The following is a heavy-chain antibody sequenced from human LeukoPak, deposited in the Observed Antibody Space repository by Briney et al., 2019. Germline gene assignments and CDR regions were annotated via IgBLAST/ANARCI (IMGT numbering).Heavy chain of an antibody. CDR3: ARHSIVGATFDAFNI. V-gene: IGHV4-39*01. CDR1: YGSISRINYY. J-gene: IGHJ3*02. CDR2: IYYSGLT. D-gene: IGHD1-26*01. Sequence: SETLSLTCTVSYGSISRINYYWGWIRQPPGKGLEWLVNIYYSGLTYYNPSLKSRVTISVDTSKNQFSLNLSSVTAADTAVYYCARHSIVGATFDAFNIWGQGTMVTVSS.